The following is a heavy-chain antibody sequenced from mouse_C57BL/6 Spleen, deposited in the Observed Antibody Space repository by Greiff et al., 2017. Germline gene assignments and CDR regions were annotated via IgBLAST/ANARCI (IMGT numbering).Heavy chain of an antibody. V-gene: IGHV1-52*01. CDR2: IDPSDSET. Sequence: QVQLQQPGAELVRPGSSVKLSCKASGYTFTSYWMHWVKQRPIQGLEWIGNIDPSDSETHYNQKFKDKATLTVYKSSSTAYMQLSSLTSEDSAVYYCARSGYYGSSFDYWGQGTTLTVSS. CDR1: GYTFTSYW. D-gene: IGHD1-1*01. J-gene: IGHJ2*01. CDR3: ARSGYYGSSFDY.